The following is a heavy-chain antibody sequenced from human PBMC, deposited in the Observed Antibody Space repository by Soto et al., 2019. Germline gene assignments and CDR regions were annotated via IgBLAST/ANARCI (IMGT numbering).Heavy chain of an antibody. D-gene: IGHD3-10*01. J-gene: IGHJ5*02. CDR2: IFYSGST. CDR3: ARVWFGENQPFDP. V-gene: IGHV4-39*01. CDR1: GGSISSSSYY. Sequence: SETLSLTCTVSGGSISSSSYYWGWIRQPPGKGLEWIGSIFYSGSTYYNPSLKSRVTISVDTSKNQFSLKLSSVTAADTAVYHCARVWFGENQPFDPWGQGTLVTVSS.